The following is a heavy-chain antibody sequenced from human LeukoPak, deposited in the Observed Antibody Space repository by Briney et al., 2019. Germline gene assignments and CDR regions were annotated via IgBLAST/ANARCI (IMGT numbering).Heavy chain of an antibody. J-gene: IGHJ3*02. CDR1: GFTFSRFS. CDR3: ARGLPTGVDAFDI. D-gene: IGHD4-23*01. CDR2: ISGSSTTI. Sequence: GGSLRLSCAASGFTFSRFSMNWVRQAPGKGLEWVSYISGSSTTIYYADSVKGRFTISRDNGKNSMFLQMNSLRAEDTAVYYCARGLPTGVDAFDIWGQGTMVTVSS. V-gene: IGHV3-48*01.